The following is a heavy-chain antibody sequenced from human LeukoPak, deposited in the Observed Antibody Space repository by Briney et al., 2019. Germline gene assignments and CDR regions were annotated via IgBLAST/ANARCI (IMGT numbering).Heavy chain of an antibody. V-gene: IGHV4-39*01. CDR3: ARLEYCSGGSCHSGAFDI. D-gene: IGHD2-15*01. CDR2: IYYSGST. Sequence: PSETLSLTCTVSGGSISSSSYYWGWMRQPPGKGLEWIGSIYYSGSTYYNPSLKSRVTISVDTSKSQFSLKLSSVTAADTAVYYCARLEYCSGGSCHSGAFDIWGQGTMVTVSS. J-gene: IGHJ3*02. CDR1: GGSISSSSYY.